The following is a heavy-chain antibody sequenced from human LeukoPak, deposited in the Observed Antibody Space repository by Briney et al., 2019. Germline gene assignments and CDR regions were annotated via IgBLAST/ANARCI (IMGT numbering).Heavy chain of an antibody. Sequence: GASVKVPCKASGYTFTSYYMHWVRQAPGQGLEWMGIINPSGGSTSYAQKFQGRVTMTRDTSTSTVYMELSSLRSEDTAVYYCARDVEVATIPPYYYYGMDVWGQGTTVTVSS. CDR1: GYTFTSYY. V-gene: IGHV1-46*01. J-gene: IGHJ6*02. CDR2: INPSGGST. D-gene: IGHD5-24*01. CDR3: ARDVEVATIPPYYYYGMDV.